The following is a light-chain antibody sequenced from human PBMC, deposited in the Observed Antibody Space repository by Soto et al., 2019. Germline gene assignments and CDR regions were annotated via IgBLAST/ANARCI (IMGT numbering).Light chain of an antibody. CDR3: QKYGSSPQT. J-gene: IGKJ1*01. V-gene: IGKV3-20*01. Sequence: EIVLTQSPGTLSLSPGGRATLSCRASQSVSAGHLAWYQQKPGQAPRLLIYGDSSRATGTPGRLSGSGSGTDFTLTITRLEPEDFAVYYCQKYGSSPQTCGQGTKVDIK. CDR1: QSVSAGH. CDR2: GDS.